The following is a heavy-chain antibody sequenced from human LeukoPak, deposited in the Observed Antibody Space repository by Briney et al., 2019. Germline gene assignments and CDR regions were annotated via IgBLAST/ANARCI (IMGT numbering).Heavy chain of an antibody. Sequence: GASLQISCECSGSSFTSYWIGWVRQLPGKGLEWMGIIYPGDSDTRYSPSFQGQVTISADKSISTAYLQWSSLKASDTARSYCARRWANSAFYYFDYWGQGTLVTVSS. CDR2: IYPGDSDT. D-gene: IGHD4-23*01. V-gene: IGHV5-51*01. CDR3: ARRWANSAFYYFDY. CDR1: GSSFTSYW. J-gene: IGHJ4*02.